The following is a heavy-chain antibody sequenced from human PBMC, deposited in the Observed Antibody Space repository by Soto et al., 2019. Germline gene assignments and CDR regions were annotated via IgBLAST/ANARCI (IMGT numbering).Heavy chain of an antibody. D-gene: IGHD3-10*01. V-gene: IGHV4-31*03. CDR1: GGSISSGDYY. Sequence: QVQLQESGPGLVKPSQTLSITCTVSGGSISSGDYYWSWIRQHPGKGLEWIGYIYYSGSTYYNPSLKTRVTIAVDTSKNQSSLKLSSVTAADTAVYYCATYGSGSYKPTTFDYWGQGTLVTVSS. J-gene: IGHJ4*02. CDR3: ATYGSGSYKPTTFDY. CDR2: IYYSGST.